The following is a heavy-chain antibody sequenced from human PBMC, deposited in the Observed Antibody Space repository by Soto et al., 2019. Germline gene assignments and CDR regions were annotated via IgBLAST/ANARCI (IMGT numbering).Heavy chain of an antibody. CDR2: IRWNSGSI. CDR1: GFTFESYA. V-gene: IGHV3-9*01. J-gene: IGHJ4*02. CDR3: VKDIHAQGLVSHFEY. D-gene: IGHD6-19*01. Sequence: EVQLVESGGGSVQPGRSLRLSCVASGFTFESYAMHWVRQVPGKGLEWVSGIRWNSGSIGYEDSVKGRFTISRDNAQKSLYTEMNSLRVEDTAFYDCVKDIHAQGLVSHFEYWGQGALVTVSS.